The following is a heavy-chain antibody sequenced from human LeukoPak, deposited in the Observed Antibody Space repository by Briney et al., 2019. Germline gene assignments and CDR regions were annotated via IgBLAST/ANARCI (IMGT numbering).Heavy chain of an antibody. J-gene: IGHJ4*02. CDR2: MSSRSTIK. CDR1: GFTLSSYS. Sequence: GGSLRLSCAASGFTLSSYSMNWVRQAPGKGLEWVSYMSSRSTIKYYSASVKGRFTISRDDAKNLVFLQMNSLRAEDTAIYYCARLEKEREFGDANFDYWGQGTLVTVFS. CDR3: ARLEKEREFGDANFDY. D-gene: IGHD3-10*01. V-gene: IGHV3-48*04.